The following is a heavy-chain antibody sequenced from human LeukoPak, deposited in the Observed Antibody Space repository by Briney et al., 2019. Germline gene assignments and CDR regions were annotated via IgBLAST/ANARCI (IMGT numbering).Heavy chain of an antibody. CDR1: GYTFTGYY. D-gene: IGHD6-13*01. CDR3: ARSRSSSWDPSDY. Sequence: ASVKVSCKASGYTFTGYYMHWVRQAPGQGLEWMGWINPNSGGTNYAQKFQGRVTMTRDTSISTAYMELSRLRSDDTAVYYCARSRSSSWDPSDYWGQGTLVTVSS. V-gene: IGHV1-2*02. J-gene: IGHJ4*02. CDR2: INPNSGGT.